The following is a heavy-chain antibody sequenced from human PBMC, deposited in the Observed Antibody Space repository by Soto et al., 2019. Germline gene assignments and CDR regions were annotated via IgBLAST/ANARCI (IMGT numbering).Heavy chain of an antibody. CDR2: IYWDDDK. V-gene: IGHV2-5*02. CDR1: GFSLTTTGVG. J-gene: IGHJ4*02. CDR3: AHSPFYGDKLDY. Sequence: SGPTLVNPTQTLTLTCTFSGFSLTTTGVGVGWIRQPPGKALEWLALIYWDDDKRYSPSLKSRLTITKDTSKNQVVLTMINVDPVDTATYYCAHSPFYGDKLDYWGQGIQVTVSS. D-gene: IGHD4-17*01.